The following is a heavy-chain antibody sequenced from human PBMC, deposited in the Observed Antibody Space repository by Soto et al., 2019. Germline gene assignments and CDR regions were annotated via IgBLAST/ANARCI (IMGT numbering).Heavy chain of an antibody. CDR1: GFTFRNVW. Sequence: EVQLVESGGGLVKSGESLRLSCAASGFTFRNVWMSWVRQAPGKGLEWVGLIRNKNDGGTTEYAAPVKGRFTISRDDSKNNLNLQMNYLKTEDPAVYYCASFNQYDSFDFWGQGTMVTVSS. CDR3: ASFNQYDSFDF. J-gene: IGHJ3*01. V-gene: IGHV3-15*01. CDR2: IRNKNDGGTT. D-gene: IGHD4-4*01.